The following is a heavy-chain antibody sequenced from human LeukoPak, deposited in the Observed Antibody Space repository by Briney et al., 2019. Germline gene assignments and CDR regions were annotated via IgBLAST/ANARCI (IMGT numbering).Heavy chain of an antibody. CDR1: GGSISSSSYY. Sequence: SETLSLTCTVSGGSISSSSYYWGWIRQPLGKGLEWIGSIYYSGSTYYNPSLKSRVTISVDTSKNQFSLKLSSVTAADTAVYYCARGGSSSWYTDYWGQGTLVTVSS. J-gene: IGHJ4*02. CDR3: ARGGSSSWYTDY. D-gene: IGHD6-13*01. CDR2: IYYSGST. V-gene: IGHV4-39*07.